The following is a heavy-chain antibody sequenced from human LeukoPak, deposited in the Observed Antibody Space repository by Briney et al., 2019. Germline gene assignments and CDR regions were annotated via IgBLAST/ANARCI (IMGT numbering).Heavy chain of an antibody. Sequence: PGASVKVSCKASGYTFSSYGINWVRLARGGGPEYMASINPQKTNTNYAQKFQGRVTVTADTSTNTAYMEVRSLRSDDTAIYYCARRKYGADYNGIDVCGQGTTVTVSS. V-gene: IGHV1-18*01. J-gene: IGHJ6*02. CDR2: INPQKTNT. CDR1: GYTFSSYG. CDR3: ARRKYGADYNGIDV. D-gene: IGHD4/OR15-4a*01.